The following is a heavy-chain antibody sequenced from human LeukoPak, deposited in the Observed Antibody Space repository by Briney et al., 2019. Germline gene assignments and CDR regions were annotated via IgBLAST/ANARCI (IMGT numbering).Heavy chain of an antibody. J-gene: IGHJ5*02. Sequence: SETLPLTCTVSGGSIRTYYWGWIRQSPGKGLEWIGYIFYSGRTNYNPSLKSRVTMSVDTSNNQFSLKLTSVTAADTAVYYCARGNTGSNWFDPWGRGTLVTVSS. V-gene: IGHV4-59*01. D-gene: IGHD1-1*01. CDR3: ARGNTGSNWFDP. CDR1: GGSIRTYY. CDR2: IFYSGRT.